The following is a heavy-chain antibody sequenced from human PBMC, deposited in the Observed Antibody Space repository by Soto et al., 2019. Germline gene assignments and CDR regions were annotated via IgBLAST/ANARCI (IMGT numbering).Heavy chain of an antibody. CDR2: INPSGGST. CDR3: ANVYARDSCYNYGDFHWFDP. D-gene: IGHD4-17*01. V-gene: IGHV1-46*01. Sequence: ASVKVSCKASGYAFTSYYMHWVRQAPGQGLEWMGIINPSGGSTSYAQKFQGRVTMTRDTSTSTVYMELSSLRSEDTAVYYCANVYARDSCYNYGDFHWFDPWGQGTLVTVSS. CDR1: GYAFTSYY. J-gene: IGHJ5*02.